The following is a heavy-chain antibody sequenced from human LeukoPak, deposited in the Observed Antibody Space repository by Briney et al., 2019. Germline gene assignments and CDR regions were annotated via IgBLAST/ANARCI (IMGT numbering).Heavy chain of an antibody. CDR1: GFTFSSYG. V-gene: IGHV3-33*01. CDR2: IWYDGSNK. J-gene: IGHJ4*02. CDR3: ARGGDIGVVPAAMDFDY. D-gene: IGHD2-2*01. Sequence: GGSLRLSCAASGFTFSSYGMHWVRQAPGKGLEWVAVIWYDGSNKYYADSVKGRFTISRDNSKNTLYLQMNSLRAEDTAVYYCARGGDIGVVPAAMDFDYWGQRALVTGSS.